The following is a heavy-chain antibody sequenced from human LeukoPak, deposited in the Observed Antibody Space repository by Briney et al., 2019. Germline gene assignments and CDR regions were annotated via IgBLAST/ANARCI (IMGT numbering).Heavy chain of an antibody. CDR2: ISWNSGSI. D-gene: IGHD1-26*01. V-gene: IGHV3-9*01. Sequence: PGRSLRLSCAASGFTFDDYAMHWVRQAPGKGLEWVSGISWNSGSIGYADSVKGRFTISRDNAKNSQYLQMNSLRAEDTALYYCAKDRDGIVGAVDYWGQGTLVTVSS. J-gene: IGHJ4*02. CDR1: GFTFDDYA. CDR3: AKDRDGIVGAVDY.